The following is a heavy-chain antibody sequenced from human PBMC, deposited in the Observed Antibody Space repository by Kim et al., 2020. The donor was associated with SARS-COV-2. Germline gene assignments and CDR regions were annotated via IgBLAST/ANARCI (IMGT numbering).Heavy chain of an antibody. CDR2: FYYGGAT. V-gene: IGHV4-59*01. CDR1: GGPFGSYY. CDR3: ARSTWGLDWYFDV. Sequence: SETLSLTCTVSGGPFGSYYWSWIRQPTGRRLEWIGFFYYGGATHYSPSFRSRVTISNNASKNQFSLSLNSVTAADTAVYYCARSTWGLDWYFDVWGRGTL. J-gene: IGHJ2*01. D-gene: IGHD1-1*01.